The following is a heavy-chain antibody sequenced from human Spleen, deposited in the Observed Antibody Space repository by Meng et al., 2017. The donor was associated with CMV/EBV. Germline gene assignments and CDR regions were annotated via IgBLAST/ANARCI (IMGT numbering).Heavy chain of an antibody. J-gene: IGHJ6*02. D-gene: IGHD2-2*01. V-gene: IGHV3-48*03. Sequence: GESLKISCAASGFSFSSYEMNWVRQAPGRGLEWISYISGSGNTIYYADSVKGRFTISRDYAKNSLFLQMNSLRAEDTAVYYCARDGCSSTSCYHNYYYGMDVWGQGTTVTVSS. CDR1: GFSFSSYE. CDR3: ARDGCSSTSCYHNYYYGMDV. CDR2: ISGSGNTI.